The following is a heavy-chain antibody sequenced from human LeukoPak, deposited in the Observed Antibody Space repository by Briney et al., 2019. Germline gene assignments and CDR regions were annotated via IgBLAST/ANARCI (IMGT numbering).Heavy chain of an antibody. CDR1: GFTFSSYS. CDR3: ARDRGYLDAFDI. CDR2: ISSSSSYI. V-gene: IGHV3-21*01. Sequence: GGSLRLSCAASGFTFSSYSMNWVRQAPGKGLEWVSSISSSSSYIYYADSVKGRFTISRDNAKNSPYLQMNSLRAEDTAVYYCARDRGYLDAFDIWGQGTMVTVSS. J-gene: IGHJ3*02. D-gene: IGHD3-22*01.